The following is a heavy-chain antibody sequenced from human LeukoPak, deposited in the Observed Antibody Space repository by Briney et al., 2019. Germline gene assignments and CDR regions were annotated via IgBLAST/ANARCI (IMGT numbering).Heavy chain of an antibody. CDR2: IYYSGSGST. V-gene: IGHV4-59*01. Sequence: SETLSLTCTVSGGSISTYYWNWIRQPPGKGLEWIGYIYYSGSGSTNYNPSLKSRVTISVDTSKNQFSLKVTSVTAADTAVYYCARKGTSGYFPNDYWGQGILVTVSS. J-gene: IGHJ4*02. D-gene: IGHD3-22*01. CDR1: GGSISTYY. CDR3: ARKGTSGYFPNDY.